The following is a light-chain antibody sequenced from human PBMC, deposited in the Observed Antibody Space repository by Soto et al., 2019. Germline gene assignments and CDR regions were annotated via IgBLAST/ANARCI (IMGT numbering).Light chain of an antibody. V-gene: IGKV3-15*01. CDR3: QHYNNWPPWT. CDR2: GAS. Sequence: EIVMTQSPATLSVSPGERATLSCRASQSVSSNLAWYQQKPGQAPRLLIYGASTRATDIPARFSGSGSGTEFTLTISSLQSEDFAVYYCQHYNNWPPWTFGQGTKVEI. J-gene: IGKJ1*01. CDR1: QSVSSN.